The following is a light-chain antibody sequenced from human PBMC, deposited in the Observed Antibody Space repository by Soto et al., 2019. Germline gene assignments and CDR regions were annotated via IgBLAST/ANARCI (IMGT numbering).Light chain of an antibody. Sequence: EIVLTQSPGTLSLSPGEIATLSCRASQSVGTNYLAWYQQKPGQAPRFLIYDASSRATGIPDRFSGSGSGTDFTLTISRLEPEDFAVYYCQQYGSTPLTFGGGTKVEIK. CDR1: QSVGTNY. CDR3: QQYGSTPLT. V-gene: IGKV3-20*01. J-gene: IGKJ4*01. CDR2: DAS.